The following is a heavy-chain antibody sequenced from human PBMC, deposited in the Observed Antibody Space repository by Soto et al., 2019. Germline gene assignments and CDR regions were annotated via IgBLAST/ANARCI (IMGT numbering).Heavy chain of an antibody. CDR1: GGSISSYY. J-gene: IGHJ6*02. V-gene: IGHV4-59*08. CDR3: ARLVRGAYYYYYGMDV. D-gene: IGHD3-10*01. CDR2: IYYSGST. Sequence: SETLSLTCTVSGGSISSYYWSWIRQPPGKGLEWIGYIYYSGSTNYNPSLKSRVTISVDTSKNQFSLKLSSVTAADTAVYYCARLVRGAYYYYYGMDVWGQGTTVTVSS.